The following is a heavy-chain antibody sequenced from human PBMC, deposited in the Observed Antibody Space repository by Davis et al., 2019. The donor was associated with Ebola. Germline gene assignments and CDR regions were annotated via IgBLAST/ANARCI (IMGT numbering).Heavy chain of an antibody. D-gene: IGHD4-11*01. CDR1: GYTFTGYY. CDR3: ARDPPYSNYFRVASYGMDV. V-gene: IGHV1-69*13. Sequence: SVKVSCKASGYTFTGYYMHWVRQAPGQGLEWMGGIIPIFGTANYAQKFQGRVTITADESTSTAYMELSSLRSEDTAVYYCARDPPYSNYFRVASYGMDVWGQGTTVTVSS. CDR2: IIPIFGTA. J-gene: IGHJ6*02.